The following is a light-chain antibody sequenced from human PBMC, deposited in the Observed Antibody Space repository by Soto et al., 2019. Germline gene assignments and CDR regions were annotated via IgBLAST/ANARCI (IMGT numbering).Light chain of an antibody. J-gene: IGKJ1*01. V-gene: IGKV1-39*01. CDR3: QQSYTSPPWT. CDR1: QSISTY. CDR2: SAS. Sequence: IQMTQSPSSLSASVVDRVTISCLAAQSISTYLNWYQQKPGTAPRLLIYSASSVETGVPPRFSGSGSGRDFTLTISSLRPEDIATYFCQQSYTSPPWTFGQGTKVDIK.